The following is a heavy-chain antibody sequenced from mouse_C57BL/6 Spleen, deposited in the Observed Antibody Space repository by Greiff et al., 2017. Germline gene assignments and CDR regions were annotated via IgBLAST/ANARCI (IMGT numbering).Heavy chain of an antibody. D-gene: IGHD3-2*02. CDR1: GYSITSGYY. V-gene: IGHV3-6*01. Sequence: EVQLVESGPGLVKPSQSLSLTCSVTGYSITSGYYWNWIRQFPGNKLEWMGYISYDGSNNYNPSLKNRISITRDTSKNQFFLKLNSVTTEDTATYYCARDRGTAQATFYFDYWGQGTTLTVSS. J-gene: IGHJ2*01. CDR3: ARDRGTAQATFYFDY. CDR2: ISYDGSN.